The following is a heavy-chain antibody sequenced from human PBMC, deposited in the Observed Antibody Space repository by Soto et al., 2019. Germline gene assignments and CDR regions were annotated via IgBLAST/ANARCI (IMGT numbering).Heavy chain of an antibody. Sequence: SETLSLTCTVSGASISGFYWSWIRKSAGKGLEWIGRIYATGTTDYNPSLKSRVMMSVDTSKKQFSLKLRSVTAADTAVYYCGGGAGFGYYYSNRALGGQGTTVTVPS. D-gene: IGHD3-16*01. CDR1: GASISGFY. CDR3: GGGAGFGYYYSNRAL. V-gene: IGHV4-4*07. CDR2: IYATGTT. J-gene: IGHJ6*02.